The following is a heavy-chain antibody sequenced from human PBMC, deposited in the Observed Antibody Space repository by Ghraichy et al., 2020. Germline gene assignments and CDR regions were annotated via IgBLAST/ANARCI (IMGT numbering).Heavy chain of an antibody. CDR2: INAGNGNT. D-gene: IGHD6-19*01. CDR1: GYTFTSYA. V-gene: IGHV1-3*01. J-gene: IGHJ4*02. Sequence: ASVKVSCKASGYTFTSYAMHWVRQAPGQRLEWMGWINAGNGNTKYSQKFQGRVTITRDTSASTAYMELSSLRSEDTAVYYCARGVAVAGTGGSGIRYWGQGTLVTVSS. CDR3: ARGVAVAGTGGSGIRY.